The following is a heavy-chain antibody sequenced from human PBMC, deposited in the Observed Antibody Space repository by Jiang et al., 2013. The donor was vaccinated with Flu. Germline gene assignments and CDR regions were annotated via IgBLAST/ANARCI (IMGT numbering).Heavy chain of an antibody. Sequence: SAISGSGGSTYYADSVKGRFTISRDNSKNTLYLQMNSLRAEDTAVYYCAKELTYYYGSGSYWPGFDYWGQGTLVTVSS. CDR2: ISGSGGST. V-gene: IGHV3-23*01. CDR3: AKELTYYYGSGSYWPGFDY. J-gene: IGHJ4*02. D-gene: IGHD3-10*01.